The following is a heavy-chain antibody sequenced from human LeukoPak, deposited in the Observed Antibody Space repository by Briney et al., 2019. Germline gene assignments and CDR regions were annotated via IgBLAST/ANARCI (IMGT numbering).Heavy chain of an antibody. CDR3: ARRTAGTSLRDY. CDR1: GGSISSSSYY. J-gene: IGHJ4*02. CDR2: IYYSGST. Sequence: PSETLSLTCTVSGGSISSSSYYWGWISQPPGKGLEWIGSIYYSGSTYYNPSLNSRVTISVDTSRNQFSLKLSSVTAADTAVYYCARRTAGTSLRDYWGQGTLVTVSS. V-gene: IGHV4-39*01. D-gene: IGHD2-21*02.